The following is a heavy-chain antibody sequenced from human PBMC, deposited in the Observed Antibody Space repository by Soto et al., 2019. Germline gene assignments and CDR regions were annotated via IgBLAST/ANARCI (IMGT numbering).Heavy chain of an antibody. CDR1: GFTVSSNY. J-gene: IGHJ4*02. Sequence: GGSLRLSCAASGFTVSSNYMSWVRQAPGKGLEWVSVIYSGGSTYYADSVKGRFTISRDNSKNTLYLQMNSLRAEDTAVYYCARETSGYDLDYWGQGTLVTVSS. CDR3: ARETSGYDLDY. D-gene: IGHD5-12*01. V-gene: IGHV3-66*01. CDR2: IYSGGST.